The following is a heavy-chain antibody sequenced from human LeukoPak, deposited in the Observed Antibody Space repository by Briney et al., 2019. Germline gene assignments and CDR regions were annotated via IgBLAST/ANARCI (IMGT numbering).Heavy chain of an antibody. CDR3: ARRITYYDSSGSNAFDI. Sequence: SETLSLTCTVSGGSIDSYYWSWIRQPAGKGLEWIGRIYTSGSTNYNPSLKSRVTISVDTSKNQFSLKLSSVTAADTAVYYCARRITYYDSSGSNAFDIWGQGTMVTVSS. CDR2: IYTSGST. CDR1: GGSIDSYY. V-gene: IGHV4-4*07. J-gene: IGHJ3*02. D-gene: IGHD3-22*01.